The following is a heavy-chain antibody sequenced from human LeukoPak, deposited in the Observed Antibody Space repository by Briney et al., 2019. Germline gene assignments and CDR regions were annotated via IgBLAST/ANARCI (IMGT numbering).Heavy chain of an antibody. CDR3: AKEGRAQWLVPAGWFDP. D-gene: IGHD6-19*01. CDR1: GFTFSSYA. V-gene: IGHV3-23*01. Sequence: GGSLRLSCAASGFTFSSYAMSWVRQAPEKGLEWVSAISGSGGSTYYADSVKGRFTISRDNSKNTLYLQMNSLRAEDTAVYYSAKEGRAQWLVPAGWFDPWGQGTLVTVSS. CDR2: ISGSGGST. J-gene: IGHJ5*02.